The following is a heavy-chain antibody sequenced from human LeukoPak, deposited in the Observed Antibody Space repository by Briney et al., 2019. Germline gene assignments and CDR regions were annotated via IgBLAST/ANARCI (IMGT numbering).Heavy chain of an antibody. V-gene: IGHV3-21*01. D-gene: IGHD6-19*01. Sequence: GGFLRLSCAASGFTFSSYSMNWVRQAPGKGLEWVSSISSSSSYIYYADSVKGRFTISRDNAKNSLYLQMNSLRAEDTAVYYCARVRSSPTLKYYYMDVWGKGTAVTVSS. J-gene: IGHJ6*03. CDR2: ISSSSSYI. CDR3: ARVRSSPTLKYYYMDV. CDR1: GFTFSSYS.